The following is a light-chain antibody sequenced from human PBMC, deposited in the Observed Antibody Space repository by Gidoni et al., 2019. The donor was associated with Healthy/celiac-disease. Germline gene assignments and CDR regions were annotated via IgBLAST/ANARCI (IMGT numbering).Light chain of an antibody. CDR1: QSVSSSY. J-gene: IGKJ1*01. CDR3: QQYGSSPRT. V-gene: IGKV3-20*01. Sequence: EILLPQSPGTLSLSPGERATLSCRASQSVSSSYLAWYQQKPGQAPRLLIYGASSRATGIPDRFSGSGSGTDFTITISRLEPEDFAVYYCQQYGSSPRTFGQGTKVEIK. CDR2: GAS.